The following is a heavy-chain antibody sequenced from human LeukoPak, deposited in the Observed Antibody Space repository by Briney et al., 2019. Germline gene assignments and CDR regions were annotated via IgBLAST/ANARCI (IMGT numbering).Heavy chain of an antibody. D-gene: IGHD4-11*01. V-gene: IGHV3-11*01. CDR1: GFTFSDYY. J-gene: IGHJ4*02. CDR2: ISSSGSTL. Sequence: GGSLRLSCAASGFTFSDYYMSWIRQAPGKGLEWVSYISSSGSTLYYADSVKGRITISRDNAKNSLYLQMNSLRAEDTAVYFCARWGNDYSQFDSWGQGTLVTVS. CDR3: ARWGNDYSQFDS.